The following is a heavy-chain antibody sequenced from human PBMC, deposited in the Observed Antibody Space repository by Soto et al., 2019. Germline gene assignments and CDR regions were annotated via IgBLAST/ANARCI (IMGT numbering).Heavy chain of an antibody. CDR3: VRDRDWAFDI. CDR1: GFTFSSYA. Sequence: PGGSLRLSCSASGFTFSSYAMHWVRQAPGKGLEYVSAISSNGGSTYYADSVRGRFTISRDDARNSVYLQLNSLRDEDTAVYYCVRDRDWAFDIWGQGTMVTVSS. V-gene: IGHV3-64*04. CDR2: ISSNGGST. J-gene: IGHJ3*02. D-gene: IGHD3-9*01.